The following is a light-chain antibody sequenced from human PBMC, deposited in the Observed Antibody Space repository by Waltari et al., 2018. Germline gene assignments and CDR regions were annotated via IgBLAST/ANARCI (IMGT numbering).Light chain of an antibody. V-gene: IGKV4-1*01. CDR2: WAS. J-gene: IGKJ4*01. Sequence: DIVMTQSPDSLAVSLGAKATSNCKYSQSLLYSSNNKNSLAWYQQKPGQPPKLLIYWASSRESGVPDRFSASGSGTDFTLTISSLQAEDVAVYYCQQYYSTPLTFGGGTKVEIK. CDR1: QSLLYSSNNKNS. CDR3: QQYYSTPLT.